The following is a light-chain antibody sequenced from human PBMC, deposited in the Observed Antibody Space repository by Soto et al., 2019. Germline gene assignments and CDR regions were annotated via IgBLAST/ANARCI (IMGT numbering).Light chain of an antibody. CDR1: QSISSY. CDR3: QQSYSAPRT. J-gene: IGKJ2*02. V-gene: IGKV1-39*01. Sequence: DIQMTQSPSSLSASVGDRVTITCRASQSISSYLNWYQLKPGKAPKLLIFAASTLQSGVPSRFSGSGSGTEFTLTISSLQPEDFATYYCQQSYSAPRTFGQGTMLEIK. CDR2: AAS.